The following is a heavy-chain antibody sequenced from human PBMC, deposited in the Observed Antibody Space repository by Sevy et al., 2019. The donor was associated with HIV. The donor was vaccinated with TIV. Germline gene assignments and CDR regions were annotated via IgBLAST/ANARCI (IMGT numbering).Heavy chain of an antibody. V-gene: IGHV3-21*01. CDR1: GFTFSSYR. J-gene: IGHJ4*02. D-gene: IGHD1-1*01. CDR2: ISSTSAYI. Sequence: GGSLRLSCAASGFTFSSYRMTWVRQAPGKGLEWVSCISSTSAYINYADSVKGRFTISRDNAKNLLYLQMDSLIAEDTAVYYCARAVLEISTWRSDYWGQGTLVTVSS. CDR3: ARAVLEISTWRSDY.